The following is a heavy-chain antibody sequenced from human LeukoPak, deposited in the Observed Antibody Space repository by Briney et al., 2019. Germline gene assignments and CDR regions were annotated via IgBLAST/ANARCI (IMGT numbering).Heavy chain of an antibody. Sequence: GGSLRLSCAASGFTFSSYSMNWVRQARGKGLKWVSYISSSSSYIYYADSVKGRFPISRDNAKNSLYLQMNSLRAEDTAVYYCARVALDYDILTGYHTLDYWGQGTLVTVSS. CDR1: GFTFSSYS. CDR2: ISSSSSYI. J-gene: IGHJ4*02. CDR3: ARVALDYDILTGYHTLDY. V-gene: IGHV3-21*01. D-gene: IGHD3-9*01.